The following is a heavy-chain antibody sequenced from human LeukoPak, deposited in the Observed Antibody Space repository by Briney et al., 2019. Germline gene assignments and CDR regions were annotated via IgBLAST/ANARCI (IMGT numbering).Heavy chain of an antibody. V-gene: IGHV3-23*01. J-gene: IGHJ4*02. CDR1: GFTFSSYA. CDR3: AKDGSGYYDSMAPYYFDY. CDR2: ISGSGGST. Sequence: GGSLRLSCAASGFTFSSYAMSWVRQAPGKGLEWVSAISGSGGSTYYADSVKGRFTISRDNSKNTLYLQMNSLRAEDMALYYCAKDGSGYYDSMAPYYFDYWGQGTLVTVSS. D-gene: IGHD3-22*01.